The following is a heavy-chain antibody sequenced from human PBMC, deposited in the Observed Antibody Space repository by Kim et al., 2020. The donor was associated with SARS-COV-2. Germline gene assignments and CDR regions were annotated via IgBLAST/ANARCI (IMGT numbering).Heavy chain of an antibody. CDR2: NQ. J-gene: IGHJ4*02. Sequence: NQTYRGSVKGRFTISRDNSKNTISLDMNNLRPDDTAVYYCAREASAGFDYWGQGALVTVSS. V-gene: IGHV3-30*03. D-gene: IGHD6-13*01. CDR3: AREASAGFDY.